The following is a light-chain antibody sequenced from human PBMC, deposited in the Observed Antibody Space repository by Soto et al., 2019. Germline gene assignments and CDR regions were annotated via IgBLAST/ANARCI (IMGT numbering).Light chain of an antibody. CDR3: QQSYSTFPWT. V-gene: IGKV1-39*01. CDR2: AAS. Sequence: DIQMTQSPSSLSASVGDRVTITCRASQSISSYLNWYQQKPGKAPKVLIYAASSLQRGVPSRFSGSGSGTDFTLTISSLQPEDFATYYCQQSYSTFPWTFGQGTKVDI. CDR1: QSISSY. J-gene: IGKJ1*01.